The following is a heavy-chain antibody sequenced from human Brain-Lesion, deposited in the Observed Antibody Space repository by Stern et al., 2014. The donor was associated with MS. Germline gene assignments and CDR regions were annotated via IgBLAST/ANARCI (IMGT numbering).Heavy chain of an antibody. CDR3: ARGRYGDYDVDY. CDR2: ISSSSTHI. Sequence: EVQLVESGGGLVKPGGSLRLSCAASGFTFYGYSMSWVRQAPWKGLEWVSSISSSSTHIFYADSVKGRFTISRDNAKNSLYLHMNSLRAEDTAVYYCARGRYGDYDVDYWGQGTLVTVSS. CDR1: GFTFYGYS. J-gene: IGHJ4*02. D-gene: IGHD4-17*01. V-gene: IGHV3-21*02.